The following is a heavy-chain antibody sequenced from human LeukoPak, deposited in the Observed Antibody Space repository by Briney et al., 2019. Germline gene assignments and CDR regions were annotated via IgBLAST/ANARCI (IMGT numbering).Heavy chain of an antibody. CDR1: GFTFSSYA. J-gene: IGHJ6*02. CDR3: AKDPPRYYDSSGSLYYGMDV. Sequence: PGGSLRLSCAASGFTFSSYAMSWVRQAPGKGLEWVSAISGSGGSTYYADSVKGRFTISRDNSKNTLYLQMNSLRAEDTAVYYCAKDPPRYYDSSGSLYYGMDVWGQGTTVTVSS. V-gene: IGHV3-23*01. CDR2: ISGSGGST. D-gene: IGHD3-22*01.